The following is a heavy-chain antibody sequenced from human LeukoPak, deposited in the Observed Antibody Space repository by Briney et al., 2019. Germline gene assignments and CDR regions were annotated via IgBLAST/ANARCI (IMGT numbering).Heavy chain of an antibody. CDR3: ATGWSGYFASLDY. CDR1: GYSFASYG. J-gene: IGHJ4*02. CDR2: ISAYNGDT. Sequence: ASVKVSCTASGYSFASYGIHWVRQAPGQGLEWMGWISAYNGDTDYAQNLQGRVTMTTDTSTSTAYMELRSLRSDDTAVYYCATGWSGYFASLDYWGQGTLVTVAS. V-gene: IGHV1-18*01. D-gene: IGHD3-3*01.